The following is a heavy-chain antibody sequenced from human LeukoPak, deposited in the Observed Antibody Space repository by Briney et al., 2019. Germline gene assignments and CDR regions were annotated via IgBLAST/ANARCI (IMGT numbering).Heavy chain of an antibody. V-gene: IGHV4-59*08. CDR1: GVSMSNYY. Sequence: SETLSLTCTVSGVSMSNYYWSWIRQPPGKGLEWIGYIYFSGSSNYNPSLKSRVTMSVDTSKNQFSLKLSSVTAADTAVYYCATPGPAPINNWFETWGQGTLVTVSS. J-gene: IGHJ5*02. D-gene: IGHD2-2*01. CDR3: ATPGPAPINNWFET. CDR2: IYFSGSS.